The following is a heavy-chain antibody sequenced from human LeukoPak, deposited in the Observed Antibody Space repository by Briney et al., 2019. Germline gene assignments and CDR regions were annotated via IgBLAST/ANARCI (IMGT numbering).Heavy chain of an antibody. V-gene: IGHV3-7*01. CDR2: IKQDGSEK. CDR3: ARDRGMTTVTWMILKTDAFDI. CDR1: GFTFSSYW. J-gene: IGHJ3*02. Sequence: GGPLRLSCAASGFTFSSYWMSWVRQAPGKGLEWVANIKQDGSEKYYVDSVKGRFTISRDNAKNSLYLQMNSLRAEDTAVYYCARDRGMTTVTWMILKTDAFDIWGQGTMVTVSS. D-gene: IGHD4-17*01.